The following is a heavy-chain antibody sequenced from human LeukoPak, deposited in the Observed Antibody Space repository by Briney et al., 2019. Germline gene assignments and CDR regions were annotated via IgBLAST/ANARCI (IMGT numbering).Heavy chain of an antibody. CDR3: ARGVGVVEMATIGDY. D-gene: IGHD5-24*01. CDR1: GYTFTGYY. J-gene: IGHJ4*02. V-gene: IGHV1-2*02. CDR2: INPNSGGT. Sequence: ASVKVSCKASGYTFTGYYMHWVRQAPGQGLEWMGWINPNSGGTNYAQKLQGRVTMTTDTSTSTAYMELRSLRSDDTAVYYCARGVGVVEMATIGDYWGQGTLVTVSS.